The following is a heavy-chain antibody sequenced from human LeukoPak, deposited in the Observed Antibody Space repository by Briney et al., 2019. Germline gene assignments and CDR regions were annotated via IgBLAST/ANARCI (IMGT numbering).Heavy chain of an antibody. CDR2: MNPDSGDT. D-gene: IGHD3-22*01. CDR3: ARGRTDYYESSGSFPALGY. J-gene: IGHJ4*02. V-gene: IGHV1-8*02. Sequence: GASVKVSCKASGGTFSSYAISWVRQAPGQGLEWMGWMNPDSGDTGYAQKFQGRVTMTRDTSISTAYMELRSLRSEDTAVYYCARGRTDYYESSGSFPALGYWGQGTLVTVSS. CDR1: GGTFSSYA.